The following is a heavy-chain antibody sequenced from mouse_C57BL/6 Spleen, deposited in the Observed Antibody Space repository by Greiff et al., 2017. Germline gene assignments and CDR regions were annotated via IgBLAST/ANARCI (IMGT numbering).Heavy chain of an antibody. Sequence: EVKLMESGGGLVKPGGSLKLSCAASGFTFSDYGMHWVRQAPEKGLEWVAYISSGSSTIYYADTVKGRFTISRDNAKNTLFLQMTSLRSEDTAMYYFARGGSPLYYYAMDYWGQGTSVTVSS. V-gene: IGHV5-17*01. J-gene: IGHJ4*01. CDR2: ISSGSSTI. CDR3: ARGGSPLYYYAMDY. D-gene: IGHD1-1*01. CDR1: GFTFSDYG.